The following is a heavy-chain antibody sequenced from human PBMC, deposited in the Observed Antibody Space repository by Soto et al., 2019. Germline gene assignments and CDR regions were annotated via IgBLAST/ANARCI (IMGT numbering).Heavy chain of an antibody. CDR2: IITMFGTA. CDR3: ARDAWTTWFDP. CDR1: GGTFSNYA. Sequence: QVQLVPSGAEVKKPGSSVKVSCKASGGTFSNYAISWMRQAPGQGFEWMGGIITMFGTANYAQKFQGRVTITADRSTSTAYMELSSLTSEDTAVDYCARDAWTTWFDPWGQGTLVTVSS. D-gene: IGHD1-1*01. V-gene: IGHV1-69*06. J-gene: IGHJ5*02.